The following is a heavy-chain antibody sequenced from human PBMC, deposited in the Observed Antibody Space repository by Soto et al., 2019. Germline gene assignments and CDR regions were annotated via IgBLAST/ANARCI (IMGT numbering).Heavy chain of an antibody. J-gene: IGHJ4*02. D-gene: IGHD3-10*01. CDR2: IYYSGTT. Sequence: SETLSLTCTVSGGSISGYDLSWIRQPPGKGLEWIGYIYYSGTTSYNPSLNSRVTMSVDTSKNQFSLKVNSVTAADTAVYYCARESYYGSGATVVAYWGQGTLVTV. V-gene: IGHV4-59*01. CDR1: GGSISGYD. CDR3: ARESYYGSGATVVAY.